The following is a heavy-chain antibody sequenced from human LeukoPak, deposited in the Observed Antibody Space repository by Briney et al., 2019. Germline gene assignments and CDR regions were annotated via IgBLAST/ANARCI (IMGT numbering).Heavy chain of an antibody. CDR1: GYTFTSYY. J-gene: IGHJ5*02. CDR3: AREGWVGLWFGLTNWFDP. D-gene: IGHD3-10*01. V-gene: IGHV1-46*01. Sequence: ASVKVSCKASGYTFTSYYIHWVRQAPGQGLEWMGIINPSGGSTSYAQKFQGRVTMTRDMSTSTAYMELSSLRSEDTAVYYCAREGWVGLWFGLTNWFDPWGQGTLVTVSS. CDR2: INPSGGST.